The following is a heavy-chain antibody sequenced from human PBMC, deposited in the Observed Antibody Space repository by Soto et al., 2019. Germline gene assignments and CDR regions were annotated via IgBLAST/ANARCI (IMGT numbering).Heavy chain of an antibody. CDR2: ISGSGGST. CDR3: AKDYIVVVVAATPPRNWFDP. Sequence: GGSLRLSCAASGVTFSSYAMSWVRQAPGKGLEWVSAISGSGGSTYYADSVKGRFTISRDNSKNTLYLQMNSLRAEDTAVYYCAKDYIVVVVAATPPRNWFDPWGQGTLVTVSS. V-gene: IGHV3-23*01. D-gene: IGHD2-15*01. J-gene: IGHJ5*02. CDR1: GVTFSSYA.